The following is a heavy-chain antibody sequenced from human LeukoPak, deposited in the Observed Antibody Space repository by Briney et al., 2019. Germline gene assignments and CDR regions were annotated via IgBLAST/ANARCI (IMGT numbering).Heavy chain of an antibody. CDR3: ARESPYYYGIDV. V-gene: IGHV4-30-2*01. CDR1: GASISSGGYS. Sequence: SETLSLTCAVSGASISSGGYSWSWIRQPPGKGLEWIGYIYHNGSTYYNPSLKSRVSISVDRSKNQFSLNLSSVTAADTAVYYCARESPYYYGIDVWGQGTTVTASS. CDR2: IYHNGST. J-gene: IGHJ6*02.